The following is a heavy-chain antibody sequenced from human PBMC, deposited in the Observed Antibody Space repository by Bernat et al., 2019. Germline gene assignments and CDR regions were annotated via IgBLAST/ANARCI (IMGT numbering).Heavy chain of an antibody. CDR3: ARDPNSSGWYGWIDY. J-gene: IGHJ4*02. V-gene: IGHV3-30-3*01. Sequence: QVQLVESGGGVVQPGRSLRLSCAASGFTFSSYAMHWVRQAPGKGLEWVAVISYDGSNKYYADSVKGRFTISRDNSKNTLYLQMNSLRAEDTAVYYCARDPNSSGWYGWIDYWGQGILVTVSS. CDR2: ISYDGSNK. D-gene: IGHD6-19*01. CDR1: GFTFSSYA.